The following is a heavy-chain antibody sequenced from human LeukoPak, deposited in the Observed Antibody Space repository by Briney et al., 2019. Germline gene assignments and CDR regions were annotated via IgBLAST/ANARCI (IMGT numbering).Heavy chain of an antibody. D-gene: IGHD6-19*01. J-gene: IGHJ5*02. CDR2: IYYSGST. V-gene: IGHV4-59*01. CDR3: ARGPYSSGWYSYNWFDP. CDR1: GGSISSYY. Sequence: SETLSLTCTVSGGSISSYYWSWIRQPPGKGLEWIGYIYYSGSTNYNPSLKSRATISVDTSKNQFSLKLSSVTAADTAVYYCARGPYSSGWYSYNWFDPWGQGTLVTVSS.